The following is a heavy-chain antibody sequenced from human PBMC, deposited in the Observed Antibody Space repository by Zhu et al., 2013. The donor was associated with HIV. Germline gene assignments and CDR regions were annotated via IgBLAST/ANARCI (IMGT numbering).Heavy chain of an antibody. CDR2: MNPDNGNT. CDR3: ARDPGHGDYLTIYFDP. CDR1: GYRFSRYD. V-gene: IGHV1-8*01. Sequence: QVQLVQSGAEVKKPGASVKVSCRASGYRFSRYDINWVRQAPGQGLEWMGWMNPDNGNTGYAQKFQGRVTMTRDTSISTAYMELGSLRSEDTAVYYCARDPGHGDYLTIYFDPWGQGTPVTVSS. D-gene: IGHD4-17*01. J-gene: IGHJ5*02.